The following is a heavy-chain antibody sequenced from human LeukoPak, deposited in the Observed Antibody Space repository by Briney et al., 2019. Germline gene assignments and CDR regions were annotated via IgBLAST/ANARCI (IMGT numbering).Heavy chain of an antibody. Sequence: GRSLRLSCAASGFTFDDYAMHWVRQAPGKGLEWVSGISWNSGSIGYADSVKGRFTISRDNAKNSLYLQMNSLRAEDTALYYCAKDIGSGYVLSWAYYYGMDVWGQGTTVTVSS. CDR3: AKDIGSGYVLSWAYYYGMDV. D-gene: IGHD5-12*01. J-gene: IGHJ6*02. V-gene: IGHV3-9*01. CDR2: ISWNSGSI. CDR1: GFTFDDYA.